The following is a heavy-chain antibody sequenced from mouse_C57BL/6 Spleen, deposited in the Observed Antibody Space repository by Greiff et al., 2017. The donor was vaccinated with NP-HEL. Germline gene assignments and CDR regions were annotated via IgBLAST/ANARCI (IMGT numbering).Heavy chain of an antibody. CDR2: ISSGSSTI. CDR1: GFTFSDYG. V-gene: IGHV5-17*01. D-gene: IGHD1-1*01. Sequence: DVKLVESGGGLVKPGGSLKLSCAASGFTFSDYGMHWVRQAPEKGLEWVAYISSGSSTIYYADTVKGRFTISRDNAKNTLFLQMTSLRSEDTAMYYCARITTVVATDWYFDVWGTGTTVTVSS. CDR3: ARITTVVATDWYFDV. J-gene: IGHJ1*03.